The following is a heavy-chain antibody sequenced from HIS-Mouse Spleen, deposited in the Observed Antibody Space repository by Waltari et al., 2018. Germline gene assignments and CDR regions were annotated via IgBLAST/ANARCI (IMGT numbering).Heavy chain of an antibody. CDR1: GYTFTSYA. Sequence: QVQLVQSGAEVKKPGASVKVSCKASGYTFTSYAMHWVRQAPGQRLEWMGWSNAGNGNTKYSQGFQGRVTITRDTSASTAYMELSSLRSEDMAVYYCARRRPSVAGNVGYWGQGTLVTVSS. CDR3: ARRRPSVAGNVGY. J-gene: IGHJ4*02. V-gene: IGHV1-3*02. CDR2: SNAGNGNT. D-gene: IGHD6-19*01.